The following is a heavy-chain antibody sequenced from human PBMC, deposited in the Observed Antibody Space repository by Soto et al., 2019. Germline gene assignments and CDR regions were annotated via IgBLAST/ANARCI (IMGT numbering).Heavy chain of an antibody. CDR2: ISSSSSTI. J-gene: IGHJ4*02. CDR1: GFTFSSYS. Sequence: GGSLRLSCAASGFTFSSYSMNWVRQAPGKGLEWVSYISSSSSTIYYADSVKGRFTISRDNAKNSLYLQMNSLRDEDTAVYYCARFPGLQSDEAFDYWGQGTLVTVSS. V-gene: IGHV3-48*02. CDR3: ARFPGLQSDEAFDY. D-gene: IGHD5-12*01.